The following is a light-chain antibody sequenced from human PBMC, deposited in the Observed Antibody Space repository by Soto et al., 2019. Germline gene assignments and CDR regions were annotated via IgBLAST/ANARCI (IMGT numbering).Light chain of an antibody. Sequence: AIQMTQSPSSLSAYVGDRVTITCRASQDIRNHLGWYQRKSGKAPELLVYGTSTLHSGVPSRFSASGSGTDFTLTISSLQPEDFATYFCLQDYSYPRTFGQGTKVEIK. J-gene: IGKJ1*01. CDR2: GTS. CDR1: QDIRNH. CDR3: LQDYSYPRT. V-gene: IGKV1-6*01.